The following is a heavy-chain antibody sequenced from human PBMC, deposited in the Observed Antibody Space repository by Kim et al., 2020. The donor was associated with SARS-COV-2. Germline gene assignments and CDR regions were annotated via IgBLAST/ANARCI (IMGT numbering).Heavy chain of an antibody. J-gene: IGHJ6*02. CDR3: VKELATVTGYYYGMDV. D-gene: IGHD6-13*01. Sequence: DSVRGRFTISRDNAKNSLYLHMNSLRVEDTALYYCVKELATVTGYYYGMDVWGQGTTVIVSS. V-gene: IGHV3-9*01.